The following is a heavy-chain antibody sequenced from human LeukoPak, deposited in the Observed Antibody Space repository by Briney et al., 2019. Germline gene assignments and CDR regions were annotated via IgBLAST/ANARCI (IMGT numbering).Heavy chain of an antibody. CDR2: IWYDGSNK. V-gene: IGHV3-33*01. CDR1: GFTFSSYG. D-gene: IGHD4-17*01. Sequence: GGSLRLSCAASGFTFSSYGMHCVREAPGKGREWGAVIWYDGSNKYYADSVKGRFTISRDNSKNTLYLQMNSLRAEDTAVYYCASSYGDSGYWGQGTLVTVSS. CDR3: ASSYGDSGY. J-gene: IGHJ4*02.